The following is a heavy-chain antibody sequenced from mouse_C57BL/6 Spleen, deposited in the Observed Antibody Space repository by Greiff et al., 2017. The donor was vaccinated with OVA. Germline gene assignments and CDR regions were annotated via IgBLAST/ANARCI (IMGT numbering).Heavy chain of an antibody. D-gene: IGHD1-1*01. J-gene: IGHJ3*01. CDR3: ARGDYYGSSYWFAY. Sequence: VQLQQSGPELVKPGASVKISCKASGYTFTDYYINWVKQRPGQGLEWIGWIFPGSGSTYYNEKFKGKATLTVDKSSSTAYMQLSSLTSEDSAVYYCARGDYYGSSYWFAYWGQGTLVTVSA. CDR1: GYTFTDYY. V-gene: IGHV1-75*01. CDR2: IFPGSGST.